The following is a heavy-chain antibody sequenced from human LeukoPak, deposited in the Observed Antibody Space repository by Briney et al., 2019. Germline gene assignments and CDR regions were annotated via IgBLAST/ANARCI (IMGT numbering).Heavy chain of an antibody. J-gene: IGHJ4*02. CDR3: ARRKGPSVFDY. V-gene: IGHV4-59*08. D-gene: IGHD2/OR15-2a*01. CDR1: GGSISSYY. CDR2: IYYSGST. Sequence: SETLSLTCTVSGGSISSYYWSWIRQPPGKGLEWIGYIYYSGSTNYNPSLKSRVTISVDTSKNQFSLKLSSATAADTAVYYCARRKGPSVFDYWGQGTLVTVSS.